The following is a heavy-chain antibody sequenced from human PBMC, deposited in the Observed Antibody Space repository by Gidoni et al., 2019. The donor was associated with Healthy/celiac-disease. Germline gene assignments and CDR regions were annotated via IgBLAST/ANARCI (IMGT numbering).Heavy chain of an antibody. CDR2: ISYDGSNK. D-gene: IGHD2-2*01. CDR1: GFTFSSYA. Sequence: QVQLVESGGGVVQPGRSLRLSCAASGFTFSSYAMHWVRQAPGKGLEWVAVISYDGSNKYYADSVKGRFTISRDNSKNTLYLQMNSLRAEDTAVYYCANIVVVPADPFDYWGQGTLVTVSS. CDR3: ANIVVVPADPFDY. V-gene: IGHV3-30-3*01. J-gene: IGHJ4*02.